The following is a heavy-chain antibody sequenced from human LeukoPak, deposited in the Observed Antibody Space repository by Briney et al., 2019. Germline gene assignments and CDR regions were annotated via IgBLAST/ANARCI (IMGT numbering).Heavy chain of an antibody. CDR1: GFTVSSNY. D-gene: IGHD6-13*01. Sequence: GGSLRLSCAASGFTVSSNYMSWVRQAQGKGLEWASVIYSGGSTYYADSVKGRFTISRDNSKNTLYLQMNSLRAEDTAVYYCARDSGYSSSWAFDYWGQGTLVTVSS. J-gene: IGHJ4*02. V-gene: IGHV3-66*01. CDR3: ARDSGYSSSWAFDY. CDR2: IYSGGST.